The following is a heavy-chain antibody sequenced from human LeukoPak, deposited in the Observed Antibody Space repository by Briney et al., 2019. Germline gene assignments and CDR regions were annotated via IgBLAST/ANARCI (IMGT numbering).Heavy chain of an antibody. CDR2: ISGSGGST. CDR3: AKSMRGSYYYYYGMDV. V-gene: IGHV3-23*01. CDR1: GFTFSSYA. J-gene: IGHJ6*02. Sequence: PGGSLRLSCAASGFTFSSYAMSWVRQAPGKGLEWVSAISGSGGSTYYADSVKGRFTISRDNSKNTLYLQMNSLRAEDTAVYYCAKSMRGSYYYYYGMDVWGQGTTVTVSS. D-gene: IGHD1-26*01.